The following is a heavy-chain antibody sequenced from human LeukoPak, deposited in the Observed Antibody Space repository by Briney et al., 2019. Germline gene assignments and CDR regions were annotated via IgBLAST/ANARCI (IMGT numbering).Heavy chain of an antibody. CDR3: ARDRKIVVAYYYYYMDV. CDR1: GFTFSDYY. CDR2: ISSSGSTI. Sequence: GGSLRLSCAASGFTFSDYYMSWIRQAPGKGLEWVSYISSSGSTIYYADSVKGRFTISRDNSKNTLYLQMNSLRAEDTAVYYCARDRKIVVAYYYYYMDVWGKGTTVTISS. D-gene: IGHD3-22*01. V-gene: IGHV3-11*01. J-gene: IGHJ6*03.